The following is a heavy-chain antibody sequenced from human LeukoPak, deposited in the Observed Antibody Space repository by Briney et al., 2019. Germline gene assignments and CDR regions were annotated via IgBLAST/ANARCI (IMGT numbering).Heavy chain of an antibody. CDR3: ARDLASSGYYWD. V-gene: IGHV1-46*01. J-gene: IGHJ4*02. CDR2: INPSGGST. D-gene: IGHD3-22*01. CDR1: GHTFTSYY. Sequence: GASVKVSCKASGHTFTSYYMHWVRQAPGQGLEWMGIINPSGGSTSYAQIFQGRVTMTRDTSTSTVYMELSSLRSEDAAVYYCARDLASSGYYWDWGQGTLVTVSS.